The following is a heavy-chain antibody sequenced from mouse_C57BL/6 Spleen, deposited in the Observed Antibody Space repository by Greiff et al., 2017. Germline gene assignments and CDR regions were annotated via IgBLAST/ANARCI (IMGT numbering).Heavy chain of an antibody. Sequence: EVQLQESGTVLARPGASVKMSCKTSGYTFTSYWMHWVKQRPGQALEWIGAIYPGNSDTSYNQKFKGKAKLTAVTSASTAYMELSSLTNEDSTVFYWTKLDYGSSCSWYFDVWGTGTTVTVSS. D-gene: IGHD1-1*01. CDR2: IYPGNSDT. CDR3: TKLDYGSSCSWYFDV. V-gene: IGHV1-5*01. J-gene: IGHJ1*03. CDR1: GYTFTSYW.